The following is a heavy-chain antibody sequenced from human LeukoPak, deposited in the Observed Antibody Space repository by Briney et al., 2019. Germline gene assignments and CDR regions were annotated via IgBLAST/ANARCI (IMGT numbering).Heavy chain of an antibody. CDR1: GYTFTSYD. CDR3: ARGSAPWFGELYLLDY. J-gene: IGHJ4*02. V-gene: IGHV1-8*03. Sequence: ASVKVSCTASGYTFTSYDINWVRQATGQGLEWMGWMNPNSGNTGYAQKFQGRVTITRNTSISTAYMELSSLRSEDTAVYYCARGSAPWFGELYLLDYWGQGTLVTVSS. CDR2: MNPNSGNT. D-gene: IGHD3-10*01.